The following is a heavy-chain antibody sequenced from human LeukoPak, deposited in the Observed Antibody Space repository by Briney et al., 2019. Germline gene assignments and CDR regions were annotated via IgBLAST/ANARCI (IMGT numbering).Heavy chain of an antibody. Sequence: PGGSLRLSCAASGFTFSSYWMSWVRQAPGKGLEWVANIKQDGSEKYYVDSVKGRFTISRDSAKNSLYLQMNSLRAKDTAVYYCARRPPTDAFDIWGQGTMVTVSS. J-gene: IGHJ3*02. V-gene: IGHV3-7*01. CDR3: ARRPPTDAFDI. CDR2: IKQDGSEK. CDR1: GFTFSSYW. D-gene: IGHD6-6*01.